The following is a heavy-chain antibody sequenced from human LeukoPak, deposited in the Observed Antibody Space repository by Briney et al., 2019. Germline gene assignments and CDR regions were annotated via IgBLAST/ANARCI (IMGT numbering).Heavy chain of an antibody. CDR2: IYYSGST. CDR1: GGSMSTYY. J-gene: IGHJ5*02. D-gene: IGHD3-16*01. Sequence: KSAETLSLTCTVSGGSMSTYYWSWIRQPPGKGLEWIGYIYYSGSTKYNPSLKSRVTISVDTSKNQFSLKLSSLTAADTAVYYCARGHTESAYVYGNWFDPWGQGTLVTVSS. V-gene: IGHV4-59*01. CDR3: ARGHTESAYVYGNWFDP.